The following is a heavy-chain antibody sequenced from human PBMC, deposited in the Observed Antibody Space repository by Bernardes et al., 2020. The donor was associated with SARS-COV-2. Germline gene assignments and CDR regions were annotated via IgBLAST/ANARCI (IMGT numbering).Heavy chain of an antibody. D-gene: IGHD6-19*01. Sequence: SETLSPTRVVHGGSISGYYWSWIRQPPGKGLEWIGEINHSGATRNNLSLKSRVTISVDTSKNQLSLKLSSVTAADTAVYYCARGWAVVGTNGMDVWGQGTTVTVSS. CDR3: ARGWAVVGTNGMDV. J-gene: IGHJ6*02. CDR1: GGSISGYY. V-gene: IGHV4-34*01. CDR2: INHSGAT.